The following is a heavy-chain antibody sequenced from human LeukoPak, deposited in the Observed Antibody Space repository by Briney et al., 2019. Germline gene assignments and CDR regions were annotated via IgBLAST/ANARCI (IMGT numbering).Heavy chain of an antibody. CDR3: ARGIRGVVRGVIPPRSWFDP. D-gene: IGHD3-10*01. V-gene: IGHV1-69*06. CDR2: IIPIFGTA. CDR1: GGTFSSYA. J-gene: IGHJ5*02. Sequence: ASVKVSCKASGGTFSSYAISWVRQAPGQGLEWMGGIIPIFGTANYAQKFQGRVTITADKSTSTAYMELSSLRSEDTAVYYCARGIRGVVRGVIPPRSWFDPWGQGTLVTVSS.